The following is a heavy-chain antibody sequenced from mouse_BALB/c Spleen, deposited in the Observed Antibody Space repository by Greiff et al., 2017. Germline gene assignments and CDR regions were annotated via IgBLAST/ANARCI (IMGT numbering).Heavy chain of an antibody. CDR1: GYTFTSYY. V-gene: IGHV1S81*02. Sequence: VQLQQPGAELVKPGASVKLSCKASGYTFTSYYMYWVKQRPGQGLEWIGGINPSNGGTNFNEKFKSKATLTVDKSSSTAYMQLSSLTSEDSAVYYCTRGGDYDWFAYWGQGTLVTVSA. CDR2: INPSNGGT. J-gene: IGHJ3*01. D-gene: IGHD2-4*01. CDR3: TRGGDYDWFAY.